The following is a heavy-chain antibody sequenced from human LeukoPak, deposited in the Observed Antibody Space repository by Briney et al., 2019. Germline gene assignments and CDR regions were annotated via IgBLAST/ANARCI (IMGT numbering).Heavy chain of an antibody. Sequence: SETLSLTCTVSGGSITRYYWTWLRQPPGKGLEWIGYIFSNGSTNYNPSLKSGVAISLDTSKRQFSLRLTSVTAADTAVYYCARDGCSSTSCYSDYYYGMDVWGQGTTVTVSS. V-gene: IGHV4-59*01. CDR1: GGSITRYY. D-gene: IGHD2-2*01. CDR2: IFSNGST. CDR3: ARDGCSSTSCYSDYYYGMDV. J-gene: IGHJ6*02.